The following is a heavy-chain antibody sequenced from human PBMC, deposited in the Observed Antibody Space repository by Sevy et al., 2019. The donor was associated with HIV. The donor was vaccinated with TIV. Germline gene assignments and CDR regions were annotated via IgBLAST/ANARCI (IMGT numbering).Heavy chain of an antibody. V-gene: IGHV3-66*02. CDR1: GFTVNDKY. D-gene: IGHD6-19*01. CDR3: VSLCWWYRSDWSYFDS. CDR2: IFSSGST. Sequence: GGSLRLSCAISGFTVNDKYIIWVRQAPGKGLEWVSVIFSSGSTYYADSAKGRCTISRGNSENTLDLRMSSVTAEDTAVYYCVSLCWWYRSDWSYFDSWGQGTLVTVSS. J-gene: IGHJ5*01.